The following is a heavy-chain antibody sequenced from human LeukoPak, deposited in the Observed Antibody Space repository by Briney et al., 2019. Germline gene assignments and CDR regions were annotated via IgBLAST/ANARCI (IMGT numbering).Heavy chain of an antibody. CDR1: GGSVSSYY. Sequence: PSETLSLTCTVSGGSVSSYYWSWIRQPPWKGLEWIAYIYYTGITKYNPSLRSRVTISVDTSTKQFSLKLSSVTAADTAVYYCARDVSYDGSGHYHGASDIWGQGTMVTVSS. J-gene: IGHJ3*02. V-gene: IGHV4-59*02. CDR2: IYYTGIT. D-gene: IGHD3-22*01. CDR3: ARDVSYDGSGHYHGASDI.